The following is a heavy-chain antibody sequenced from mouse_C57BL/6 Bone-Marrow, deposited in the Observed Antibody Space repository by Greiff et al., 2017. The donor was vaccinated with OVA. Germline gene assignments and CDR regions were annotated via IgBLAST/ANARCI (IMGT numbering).Heavy chain of an antibody. J-gene: IGHJ4*01. D-gene: IGHD2-2*01. V-gene: IGHV1-19*01. CDR2: INPYNGGT. CDR1: GYTFTDYY. Sequence: DVQLQESGPVLVKPGASVKMSCKASGYTFTDYYMNWVKQSHGKSLEWIGVINPYNGGTSYNQKFKGKATLTVDKSSSTAYMELNSLTSEDSAVYYCARWGGYYYAMDYWGQGTSVTVSS. CDR3: ARWGGYYYAMDY.